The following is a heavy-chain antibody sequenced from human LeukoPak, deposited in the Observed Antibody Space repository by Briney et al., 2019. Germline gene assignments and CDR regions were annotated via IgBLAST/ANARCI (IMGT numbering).Heavy chain of an antibody. J-gene: IGHJ3*02. CDR1: GFTFSSYA. D-gene: IGHD6-19*01. Sequence: GGSLRLSCAASGFTFSSYAMHWVRQAPGKGLEWVAVISYDGSNKYYADSVKGRFTISIDNSKNTLYLQMNSLRAEDTAVYYCARDAPTSLYSSGWYGPRAFDIWGQGTMVTVSS. CDR3: ARDAPTSLYSSGWYGPRAFDI. V-gene: IGHV3-30*14. CDR2: ISYDGSNK.